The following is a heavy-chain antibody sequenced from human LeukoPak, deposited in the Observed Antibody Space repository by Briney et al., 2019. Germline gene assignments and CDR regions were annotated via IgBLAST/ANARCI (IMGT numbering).Heavy chain of an antibody. CDR1: GFTVSSND. V-gene: IGHV3-53*01. CDR2: LYSGGNT. J-gene: IGHJ3*02. Sequence: GGSLRLSCAASGFTVSSNDMSWVRQAPGKVLEWVSLLYSGGNTYYADSMKGRLTISRDNSKNTLFLQMNSLRAEDTAVYYCASILRGAIDIWGQGTMVTVSS. CDR3: ASILRGAIDI.